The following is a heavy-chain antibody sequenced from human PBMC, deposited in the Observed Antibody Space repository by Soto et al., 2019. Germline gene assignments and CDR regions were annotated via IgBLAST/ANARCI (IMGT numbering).Heavy chain of an antibody. V-gene: IGHV4-30-4*01. CDR2: IYYSGST. D-gene: IGHD2-2*01. J-gene: IGHJ4*02. CDR1: GGSISSGDYY. Sequence: QVQLQESGPGLVKPSQTLSLTCTVSGGSISSGDYYWSWIRQPPGKGLEWNGYIYYSGSTYYNPSLKSRVTISVDTSKNQFSPQLSSVTAADTAVYYCASRAVVPAAIPSYWGQGTLVTVSS. CDR3: ASRAVVPAAIPSY.